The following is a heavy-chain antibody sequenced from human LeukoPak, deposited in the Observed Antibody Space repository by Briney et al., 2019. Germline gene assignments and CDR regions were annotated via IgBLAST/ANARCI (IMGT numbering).Heavy chain of an antibody. Sequence: GGSLRLSCTASGFTFSNYAMSWVRQAPGKGLNWVSTISGSGSNTYYADSVKGRFTISRDNSKNTLYLQMNSLRAEDTAVYCYAKDRDDFWSGRPYSGFDIWGQGTMVTVAS. V-gene: IGHV3-23*01. D-gene: IGHD3-3*01. CDR2: ISGSGSNT. CDR3: AKDRDDFWSGRPYSGFDI. CDR1: GFTFSNYA. J-gene: IGHJ3*02.